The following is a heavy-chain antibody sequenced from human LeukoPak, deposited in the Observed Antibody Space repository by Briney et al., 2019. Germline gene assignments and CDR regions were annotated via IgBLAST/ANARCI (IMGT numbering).Heavy chain of an antibody. CDR3: AKDGYGSADY. CDR1: GGSFSGSY. CDR2: VSGSGGST. J-gene: IGHJ4*02. D-gene: IGHD6-19*01. Sequence: PSETLSLTCAVYGGSFSGSYWSWIRQAPGKGLEWVSGVSGSGGSTYYADSVKGRFTISRDNSKNTLFLQMNSLRVEDTAIYYCAKDGYGSADYWGQGTLVTVSS. V-gene: IGHV3-23*01.